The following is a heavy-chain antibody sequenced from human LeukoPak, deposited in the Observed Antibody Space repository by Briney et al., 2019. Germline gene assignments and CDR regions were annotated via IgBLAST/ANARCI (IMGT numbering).Heavy chain of an antibody. J-gene: IGHJ4*02. D-gene: IGHD3-22*01. CDR3: ARRYYDSSGYSLYFDY. V-gene: IGHV3-48*04. CDR2: ISSSSSTI. CDR1: GFTFSSYS. Sequence: GGSLRLSCAASGFTFSSYSMNWVRQAPGKGLEWVSYISSSSSTIYYADSVKGRFTISRDNAKNSLYLQMNSLRAEDTAVYYCARRYYDSSGYSLYFDYWGLGTLVTVSS.